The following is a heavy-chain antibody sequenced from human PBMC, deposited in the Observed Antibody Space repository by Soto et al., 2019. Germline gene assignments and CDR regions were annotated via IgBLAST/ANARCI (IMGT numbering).Heavy chain of an antibody. CDR1: GGTVSSGDYF. J-gene: IGHJ6*02. CDR2: IYYSGST. CDR3: ARSPNYYYYGFDV. D-gene: IGHD3-10*01. Sequence: PSETLSLTCTVSGGTVSSGDYFWSWLRQSPGKRLEWSAYIYYSGSTNYNPSLKSRATISVGTSKSQVSLTLTSMTAADAALYYCARSPNYYYYGFDVWGQGTAVTVSS. V-gene: IGHV4-61*08.